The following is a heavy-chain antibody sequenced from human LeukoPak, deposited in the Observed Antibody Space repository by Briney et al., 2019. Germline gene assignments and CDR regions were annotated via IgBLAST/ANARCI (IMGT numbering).Heavy chain of an antibody. Sequence: SETLSLTCTVSGGSVSSGSYYWSWIRQPPGKGLEWIGYIYYSGSTNYNPSLKSRVTISVDTSKNQFSLKLSFVTAADTAVYYCARFTTNSSGYYRQYYFDCWGQGTLVTVSS. D-gene: IGHD3-22*01. CDR3: ARFTTNSSGYYRQYYFDC. V-gene: IGHV4-61*01. CDR1: GGSVSSGSYY. J-gene: IGHJ4*02. CDR2: IYYSGST.